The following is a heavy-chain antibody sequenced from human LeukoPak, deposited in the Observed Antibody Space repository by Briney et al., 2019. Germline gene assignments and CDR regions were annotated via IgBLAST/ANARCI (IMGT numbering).Heavy chain of an antibody. CDR3: ARARPVNTYPYLFDY. Sequence: GGSLRPSCAASGFTLNSYWMSWVRQAPGKGLEWVANILQDGSEKKYVDSVKGRFTISRDNAESSLYLQMNSLRAEDTAVYYCARARPVNTYPYLFDYWGQGTLVTVSS. J-gene: IGHJ4*02. CDR1: GFTLNSYW. CDR2: ILQDGSEK. D-gene: IGHD2/OR15-2a*01. V-gene: IGHV3-7*01.